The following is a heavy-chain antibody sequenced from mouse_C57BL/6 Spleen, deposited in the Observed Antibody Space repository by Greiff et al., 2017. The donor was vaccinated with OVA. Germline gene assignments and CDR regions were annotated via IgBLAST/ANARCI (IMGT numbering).Heavy chain of an antibody. D-gene: IGHD2-1*01. CDR2: IYPGSGST. V-gene: IGHV1-55*01. CDR1: GYTFTSYW. Sequence: QVQLQQPGAELVKPGASVKMSCKASGYTFTSYWITWVKQRPGQGLEWIGDIYPGSGSTNYNEKFKSKATLTVDTSSSTAYMQLSSLTSEDSAVYYCARGGYGNPYYYAMDYWGQGTSVTVSS. J-gene: IGHJ4*01. CDR3: ARGGYGNPYYYAMDY.